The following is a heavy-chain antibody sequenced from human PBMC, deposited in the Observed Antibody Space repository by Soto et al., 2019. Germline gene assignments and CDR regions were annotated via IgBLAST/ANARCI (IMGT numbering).Heavy chain of an antibody. V-gene: IGHV3-30*18. CDR2: ISYDGSDK. D-gene: IGHD2-21*01. J-gene: IGHJ4*01. CDR1: GFTFNTYG. CDR3: AKSPNFYWSSPYCYKFYFDF. Sequence: PGGALRVSCAASGFTFNTYGMHWLRQAPGKGLEWVAVISYDGSDKYYADSVKGRFIISRDNSKNTLYLQMNSLRAEETAIYYCAKSPNFYWSSPYCYKFYFDFWGHGALVTVSP.